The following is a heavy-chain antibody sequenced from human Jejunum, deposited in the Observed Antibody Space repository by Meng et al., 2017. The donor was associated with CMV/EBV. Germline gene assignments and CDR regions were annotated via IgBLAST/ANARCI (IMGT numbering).Heavy chain of an antibody. CDR1: GGSIRTNIYH. Sequence: HVTLQEAGPGLVKPSQTLPLTCTVSGGSIRTNIYHWTWIRQPAGMGLEWIGRISPSGTTNYNPSLNSRVTMSIDTSKNQFSLRLTSVTAADTAVYFCARNVVGANWFDPWGQGILVTVSS. V-gene: IGHV4-61*02. J-gene: IGHJ5*02. D-gene: IGHD1-26*01. CDR2: ISPSGTT. CDR3: ARNVVGANWFDP.